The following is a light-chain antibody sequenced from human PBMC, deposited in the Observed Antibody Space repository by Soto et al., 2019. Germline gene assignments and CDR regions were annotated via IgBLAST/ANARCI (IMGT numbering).Light chain of an antibody. CDR3: SSYRSSRTYV. J-gene: IGLJ1*01. V-gene: IGLV2-14*01. Sequence: QSALTQPASVSGSPGQSITISCTGTNSDVGAYHYVSWYQQHPGKAPKLMIFEVDARPSGVSNRFSGSKSGNTASLTISGLQADDEADYYCSSYRSSRTYVFGTGTKVTVL. CDR2: EVD. CDR1: NSDVGAYHY.